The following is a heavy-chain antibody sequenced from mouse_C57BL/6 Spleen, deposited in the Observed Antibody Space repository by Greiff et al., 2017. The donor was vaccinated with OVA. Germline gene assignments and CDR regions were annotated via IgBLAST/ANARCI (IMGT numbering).Heavy chain of an antibody. V-gene: IGHV1-5*01. CDR3: TRSNYYRNYTESYYAMDY. CDR2: IYPGNSDT. D-gene: IGHD2-5*01. CDR1: GYTFTSYW. Sequence: VQLQQSGTVLARPGASVTMSCKTSGYTFTSYWMHWVKQRPGQGLEWIGAIYPGNSDTSYNQKFKGKANLTAVTSASTAYMELSSLTNEDSAVYDCTRSNYYRNYTESYYAMDYWGQGTSVTVSS. J-gene: IGHJ4*01.